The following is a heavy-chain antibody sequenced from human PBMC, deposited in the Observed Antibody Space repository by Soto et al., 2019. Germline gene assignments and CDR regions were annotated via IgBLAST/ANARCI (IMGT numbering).Heavy chain of an antibody. Sequence: EVQLVESGGGLVKPGGSLRLSCEASGFTFSNFGMHWVRQAPGKGLEWVSFIRSSSRDIYYADSLKGRFTISRDNAKNSLYLQMSSLRAEDTALYYCARDHYGSGSPPGYWGQGILVTVSS. CDR3: ARDHYGSGSPPGY. D-gene: IGHD3-10*01. V-gene: IGHV3-21*01. CDR2: IRSSSRDI. J-gene: IGHJ4*02. CDR1: GFTFSNFG.